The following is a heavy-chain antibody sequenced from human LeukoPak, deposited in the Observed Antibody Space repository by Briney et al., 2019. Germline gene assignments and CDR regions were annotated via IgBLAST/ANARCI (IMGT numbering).Heavy chain of an antibody. CDR1: GGSISSSNW. CDR3: ARVGGSYSSGLD. Sequence: PSETLSLTCAVSGGSISSSNWWSWVRQPPGEGLEWIGEIYHSGGTNYNPSLKSRVTISVDKSKNQFSLKLSSVTAADTAVYYCARVGGSYSSGLDWGQGTLVTVSS. CDR2: IYHSGGT. J-gene: IGHJ4*02. V-gene: IGHV4-4*02. D-gene: IGHD6-19*01.